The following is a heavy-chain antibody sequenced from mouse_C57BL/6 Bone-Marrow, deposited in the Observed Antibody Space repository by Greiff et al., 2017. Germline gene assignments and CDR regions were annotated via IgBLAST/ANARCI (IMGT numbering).Heavy chain of an antibody. Sequence: EVQLVESGGGLVQPGGSLKLSCAASGFTFSDYYMYWVRQTPEKRLEWVAYISNGGGSTYYPDTVKGRFTISRANAKNTLYLHMSRLKAEDTAMYYCASYYDGSFDYWGQGTTLTVSS. CDR2: ISNGGGST. CDR1: GFTFSDYY. CDR3: ASYYDGSFDY. J-gene: IGHJ2*01. D-gene: IGHD1-1*01. V-gene: IGHV5-12*01.